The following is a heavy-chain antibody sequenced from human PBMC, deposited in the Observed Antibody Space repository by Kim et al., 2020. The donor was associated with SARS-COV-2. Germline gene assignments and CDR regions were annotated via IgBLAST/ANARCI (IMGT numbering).Heavy chain of an antibody. Sequence: GGSLRLSCAGSGFTFSSYSMHWVRQAPGKGLEWVAVINYDGSNTYNADSVKGRFTISRDNSKNTLYLQMNSLRAEDTAVYYCARSEMEGYERSGYYYDWGRGTLVTVSS. J-gene: IGHJ4*02. V-gene: IGHV3-30-3*01. CDR3: ARSEMEGYERSGYYYD. CDR2: INYDGSNT. D-gene: IGHD3-22*01. CDR1: GFTFSSYS.